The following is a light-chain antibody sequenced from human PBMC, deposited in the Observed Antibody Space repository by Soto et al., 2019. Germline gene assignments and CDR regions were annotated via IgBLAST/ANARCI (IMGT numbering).Light chain of an antibody. V-gene: IGKV1-33*01. CDR3: QKCDYLPS. CDR1: HDITSY. Sequence: DIQMTQSPSSLSASVGDRVTITCQASHDITSYLNWYQHKPGKAPKLLIYDASILEAGVPSRFSGSGSGTDFTFTISGPQPEDVATCYCQKCDYLPSFGPGTTVDFK. J-gene: IGKJ3*01. CDR2: DAS.